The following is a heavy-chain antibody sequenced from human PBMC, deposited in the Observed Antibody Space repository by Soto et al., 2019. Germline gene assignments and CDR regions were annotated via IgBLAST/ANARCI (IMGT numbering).Heavy chain of an antibody. Sequence: SETLSLTCTVSGGSISSYYWSWIRQPPGKGLEWIGYIYYSGSTNYNPSLKSRVTISVDTSKNQFSLKLSSVTAADTAVYYRTRDPYSSSCAAGGCYYYYYGMDVWGQGTTVTVSS. CDR3: TRDPYSSSCAAGGCYYYYYGMDV. V-gene: IGHV4-59*01. CDR1: GGSISSYY. CDR2: IYYSGST. D-gene: IGHD6-13*01. J-gene: IGHJ6*02.